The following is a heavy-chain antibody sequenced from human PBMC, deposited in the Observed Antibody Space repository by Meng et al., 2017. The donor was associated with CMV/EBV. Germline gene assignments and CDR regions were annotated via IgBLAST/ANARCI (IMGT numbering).Heavy chain of an antibody. D-gene: IGHD2-2*01. CDR2: INPNTGGT. CDR3: ARILVEPAAIYYGLDV. V-gene: IGHV1-2*02. Sequence: ASVKVSCKASGYTFTGYYIHWVRQAPGQGLEWMGWINPNTGGTNYAQKFQGRVTMTRDTSISTAYMELSRLRSDDTAVCYCARILVEPAAIYYGLDVWGQGTTVTVSS. CDR1: GYTFTGYY. J-gene: IGHJ6*02.